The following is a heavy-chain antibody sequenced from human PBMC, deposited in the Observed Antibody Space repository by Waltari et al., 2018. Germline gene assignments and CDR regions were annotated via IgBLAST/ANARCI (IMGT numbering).Heavy chain of an antibody. J-gene: IGHJ1*01. V-gene: IGHV4-39*01. CDR1: GGSISTNYN. D-gene: IGHD4-17*01. Sequence: QLQLHESGPGLVKPSETLSLTCTVSGGSISTNYNWGWIRQPPGKGLEWMGNMQYRGSTFYNPSLKSRVTISLDTSKNQFSLRLSSVGAADTAVYFCGRIAFGDDGGYFQHWGQGTLVTVSP. CDR3: GRIAFGDDGGYFQH. CDR2: MQYRGST.